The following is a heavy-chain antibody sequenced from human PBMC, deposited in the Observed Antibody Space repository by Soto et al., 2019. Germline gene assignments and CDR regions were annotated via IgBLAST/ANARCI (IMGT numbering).Heavy chain of an antibody. CDR3: ARTRSSSSLYNWFDP. CDR2: IYTSGST. D-gene: IGHD6-13*01. J-gene: IGHJ5*02. Sequence: QVQLQKSGPGLVKPSETLSLTCTVSGGSISSYYWSWIRQPAGKGLEWIGRIYTSGSTNYNPSLKSRVTMSVDTSKNQFSLKLSSVTAADTAVYYCARTRSSSSLYNWFDPWGQGTLVTVSS. V-gene: IGHV4-4*07. CDR1: GGSISSYY.